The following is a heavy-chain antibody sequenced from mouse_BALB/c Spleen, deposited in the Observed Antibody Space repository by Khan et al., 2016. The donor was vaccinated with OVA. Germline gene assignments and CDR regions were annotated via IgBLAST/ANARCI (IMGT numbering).Heavy chain of an antibody. Sequence: QVHVKQSGAELVRPGASVKLSCKTSGYIFTSYWIHWVKQRSGQGLEWIARIYPGTDNTYYNEKLKDKATLTADKSSSTAYLQLSSLKSEDSAVFFCAREQALYYFDYWGQGTTLTVSS. J-gene: IGHJ2*01. CDR3: AREQALYYFDY. D-gene: IGHD3-2*02. CDR2: IYPGTDNT. V-gene: IGHV1-76*01. CDR1: GYIFTSYW.